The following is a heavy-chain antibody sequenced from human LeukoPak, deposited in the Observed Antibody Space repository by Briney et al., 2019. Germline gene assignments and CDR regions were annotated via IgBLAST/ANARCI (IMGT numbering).Heavy chain of an antibody. Sequence: PGGSLRLSCAASGFTFSSYWMSWVRQAPGKGLEWVANIKQDGSEKYYVDSVKGRFTISRDNAKNSLYLQMNSLRAEDTAVYYCARIRGYCSSTSCLRGFDYWGQGTLVTVSS. D-gene: IGHD2-2*01. J-gene: IGHJ4*02. CDR1: GFTFSSYW. V-gene: IGHV3-7*01. CDR2: IKQDGSEK. CDR3: ARIRGYCSSTSCLRGFDY.